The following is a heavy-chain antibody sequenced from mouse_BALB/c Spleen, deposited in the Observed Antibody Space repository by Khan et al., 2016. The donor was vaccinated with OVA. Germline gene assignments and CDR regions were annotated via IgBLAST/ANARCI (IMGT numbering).Heavy chain of an antibody. CDR3: AKPCYAHYYAMDY. D-gene: IGHD2-10*01. Sequence: QVQLKESGPGLVAPSQSLSITCTVSGFSLTDYGVSWIRQPPGKGLEWLGIIWGGGTTYYNSALKSRLSISKDNSKSQVFLKMNSLQTDDSAVYYCAKPCYAHYYAMDYWGQGTSVTVSS. V-gene: IGHV2-6-5*01. CDR2: IWGGGTT. J-gene: IGHJ4*01. CDR1: GFSLTDYG.